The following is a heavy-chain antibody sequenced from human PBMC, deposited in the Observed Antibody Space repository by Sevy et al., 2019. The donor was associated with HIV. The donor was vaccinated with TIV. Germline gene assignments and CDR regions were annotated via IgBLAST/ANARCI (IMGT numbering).Heavy chain of an antibody. CDR1: RFIFNDYG. CDR2: ISWNSGRV. Sequence: GGSLRLSCAASRFIFNDYGMHWVRQAPGKGLEWVSGISWNSGRVGYADSVKGRFTISRDNAKNSLYLQMNSLRVEDTALYFCAKDITMIVVADVHFDYWGQGTLVTVSS. J-gene: IGHJ4*02. V-gene: IGHV3-9*01. D-gene: IGHD3-22*01. CDR3: AKDITMIVVADVHFDY.